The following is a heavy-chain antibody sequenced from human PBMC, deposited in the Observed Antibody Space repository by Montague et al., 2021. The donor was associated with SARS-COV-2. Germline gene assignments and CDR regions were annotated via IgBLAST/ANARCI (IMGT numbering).Heavy chain of an antibody. CDR1: GGSFSGYY. J-gene: IGHJ6*02. D-gene: IGHD2-2*01. V-gene: IGHV4-34*01. CDR3: ARFAYRRLFIASYYGMDV. CDR2: ISHSGST. Sequence: SETLSLTCAVYGGSFSGYYWSWSRQPPGKGLEWSGEISHSGSTNYNPSLKSRGTRSIDTSKNQFSLKLSSVTAAETAVYYCARFAYRRLFIASYYGMDVWGQGTTVTVSS.